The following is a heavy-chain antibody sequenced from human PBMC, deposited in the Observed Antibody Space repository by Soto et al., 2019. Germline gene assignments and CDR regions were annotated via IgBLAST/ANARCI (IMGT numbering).Heavy chain of an antibody. CDR2: ISYGGSNK. V-gene: IGHV3-30-3*01. Sequence: GGSLRLSCAASGFTFSSYAMHWVRQAPGKGLEWVAVISYGGSNKYYADSVKGRFTISRDNSKNTLYLQMNSLRAEDTAVYYCARDSSVGDSSSWYVHNYFDYWGQGTLVTVSS. J-gene: IGHJ4*02. CDR1: GFTFSSYA. D-gene: IGHD6-13*01. CDR3: ARDSSVGDSSSWYVHNYFDY.